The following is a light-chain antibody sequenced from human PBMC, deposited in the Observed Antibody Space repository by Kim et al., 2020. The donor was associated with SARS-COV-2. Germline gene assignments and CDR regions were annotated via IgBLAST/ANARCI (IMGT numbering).Light chain of an antibody. CDR3: QQFYSYPIT. J-gene: IGKJ5*01. CDR2: DAS. Sequence: AFVGDSVTSTCRASQGIGSALAWYQQTSGKAPKLLIYDASNLESGVPSRFSGSGSGTDFTLTISSVQPEDFATYYCQQFYSYPITFGQGTRLEIK. V-gene: IGKV1-13*02. CDR1: QGIGSA.